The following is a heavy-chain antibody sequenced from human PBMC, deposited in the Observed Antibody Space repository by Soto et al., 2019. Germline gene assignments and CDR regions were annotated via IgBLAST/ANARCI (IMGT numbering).Heavy chain of an antibody. Sequence: QVQLQESGPGLVKPSQTLSLTCTVSGASITSGGYYWSWIRQHPGKGLAWIGYIYYSGSTYYHPSPRSGLTISVDPSKNQYSLKLSSGPPANTAVYSCPHPIQHWAQAPLVTVSS. CDR1: GASITSGGYY. CDR3: PHPIQH. J-gene: IGHJ1*01. V-gene: IGHV4-31*03. CDR2: IYYSGST.